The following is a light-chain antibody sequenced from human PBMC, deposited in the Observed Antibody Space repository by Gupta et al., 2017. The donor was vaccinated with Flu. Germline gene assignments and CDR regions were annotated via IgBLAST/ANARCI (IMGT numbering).Light chain of an antibody. CDR2: WAS. J-gene: IGKJ2*03. Sequence: IVMTQSPDSLAVSLGERATINCKSSQSVLYNSNNKNYLAWYQQKPGQPPKLVIYWASTRESGVPDRFSGSGSGTDFTLTISSLQAEDVAVYYCQQYYGTPHSFGQGTKLQIK. V-gene: IGKV4-1*01. CDR1: QSVLYNSNNKNY. CDR3: QQYYGTPHS.